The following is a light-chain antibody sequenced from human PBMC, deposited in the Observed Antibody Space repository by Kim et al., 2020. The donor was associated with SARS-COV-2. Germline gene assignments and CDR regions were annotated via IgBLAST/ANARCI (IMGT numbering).Light chain of an antibody. V-gene: IGLV1-47*01. CDR2: RNN. Sequence: GQRVTISCSGSSSNIGSNYVYWYQQLPGTAPKLLIYRNNQWPSGVPDRFSGSKSGTSASLAISGLRSEDEADYYCAAWDDSLSVGVFGGGTQLTVL. CDR3: AAWDDSLSVGV. CDR1: SSNIGSNY. J-gene: IGLJ3*02.